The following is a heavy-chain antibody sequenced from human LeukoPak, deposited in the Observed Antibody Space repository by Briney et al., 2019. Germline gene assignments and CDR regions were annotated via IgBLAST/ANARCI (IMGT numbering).Heavy chain of an antibody. J-gene: IGHJ6*02. CDR2: ISGSGDST. Sequence: GGSLRLSCAASGFPFSTYAMNWVRQTPEKGLEWVAAISGSGDSTDNADSVKGRFTISRDNSKNTLYLQMSSLRAEDTAVYYCAKSLGGYYYYYGMDVWGLGTTVIVSS. V-gene: IGHV3-23*01. CDR1: GFPFSTYA. CDR3: AKSLGGYYYYYGMDV.